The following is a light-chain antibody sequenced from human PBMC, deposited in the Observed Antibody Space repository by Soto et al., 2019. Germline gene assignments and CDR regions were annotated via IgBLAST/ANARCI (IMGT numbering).Light chain of an antibody. Sequence: EIVLTQSPATLSLSPGERATLSCRASQNVSSYLAWYQQKPCQAPRLLIYDASNRATGIPARFSGSGSGTDFTLTISSLEPEDFAVYYCQQRSNWPLITFGQGTRLEIK. V-gene: IGKV3-11*01. J-gene: IGKJ5*01. CDR1: QNVSSY. CDR3: QQRSNWPLIT. CDR2: DAS.